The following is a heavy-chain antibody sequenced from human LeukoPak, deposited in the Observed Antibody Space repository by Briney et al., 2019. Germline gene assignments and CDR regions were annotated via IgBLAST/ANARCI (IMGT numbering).Heavy chain of an antibody. CDR2: ISYSGTT. Sequence: PSETLSLTCTVSGDSISNYYWSWIRQPPGKGLEWIGYISYSGTTNHNPSLKGRVTISVDTSRNQFSLKLSSVTAADTAMYYCARTTYYYDSSGYLGRRSMYYFDYWGQGTLVTVSS. D-gene: IGHD3-22*01. V-gene: IGHV4-59*01. J-gene: IGHJ4*02. CDR3: ARTTYYYDSSGYLGRRSMYYFDY. CDR1: GDSISNYY.